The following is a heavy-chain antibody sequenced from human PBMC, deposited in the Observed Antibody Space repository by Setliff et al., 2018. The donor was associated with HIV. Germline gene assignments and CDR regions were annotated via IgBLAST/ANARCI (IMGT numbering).Heavy chain of an antibody. J-gene: IGHJ4*02. V-gene: IGHV4-4*09. D-gene: IGHD3-22*01. CDR1: GGSISSYY. Sequence: SETLSLTCTVSGGSISSYYWSWIRQAPGKGLEWIGYIYTSGSTNYNPSLKSRVTISVDTSKNQFSLKLSSVIAADTAVYYCARGLSFYDPGGFDYWGQGTLVTVSS. CDR2: IYTSGST. CDR3: ARGLSFYDPGGFDY.